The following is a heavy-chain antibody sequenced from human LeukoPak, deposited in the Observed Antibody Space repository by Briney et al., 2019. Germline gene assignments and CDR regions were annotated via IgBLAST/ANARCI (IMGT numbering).Heavy chain of an antibody. J-gene: IGHJ2*01. Sequence: SETLSLTCTVSGGSISSSSYYWGWIRQPPGKGLEWIGSIYYSGSTYYNPSLKSRVTISVDTSKNQFSLKLSSATAADTAVYYCARWAGTRSWYFDLWGRGTLVTVSS. CDR2: IYYSGST. V-gene: IGHV4-39*01. CDR3: ARWAGTRSWYFDL. CDR1: GGSISSSSYY. D-gene: IGHD6-19*01.